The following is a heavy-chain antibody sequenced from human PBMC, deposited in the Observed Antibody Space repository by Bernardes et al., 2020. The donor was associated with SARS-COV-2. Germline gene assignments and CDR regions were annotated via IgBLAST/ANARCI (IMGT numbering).Heavy chain of an antibody. V-gene: IGHV3-74*03. CDR2: LDGGGSRT. CDR1: GFTFHNYW. CDR3: AKHAVGTNCYGPST. Sequence: GGSLRLSCEASGFTFHNYWMHWVRQVPGAGLVWVSRLDGGGSRTTYTDSVKGRFTISRDNAKNTLYLQMNSLRAEDAAVYYCAKHAVGTNCYGPSTWGQGALVTVSS. J-gene: IGHJ5*02. D-gene: IGHD2-2*01.